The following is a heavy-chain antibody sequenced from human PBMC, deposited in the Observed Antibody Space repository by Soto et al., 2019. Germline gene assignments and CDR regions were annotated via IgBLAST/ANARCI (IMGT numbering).Heavy chain of an antibody. D-gene: IGHD3-3*01. CDR1: GYTFSDYY. V-gene: IGHV3-11*01. Sequence: VQLVESGGDLVKPGGSLRLSCAASGYTFSDYYMSWIRQAPGKGLEWISYIDTSGTKIYYADSVKGRFTITRDNAKTSLYLERNGLRDEDTAVYYCASHYDMWSGYLSPVDYWGQGTLVTVSS. CDR2: IDTSGTKI. J-gene: IGHJ4*02. CDR3: ASHYDMWSGYLSPVDY.